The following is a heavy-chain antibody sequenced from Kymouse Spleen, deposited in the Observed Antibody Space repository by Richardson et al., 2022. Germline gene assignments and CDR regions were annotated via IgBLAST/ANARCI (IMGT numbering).Heavy chain of an antibody. CDR2: ISYDGSNK. J-gene: IGHJ4*02. V-gene: IGHV3-30*18. CDR3: AKDGYIVATIGYFDY. CDR1: GFTFSSYG. Sequence: QVQLVESGGGVVQPGRSLRLSCAASGFTFSSYGMHWVRQAPGKGLEWVAVISYDGSNKYYADSVKGRFTISRDNSKNTLYLQMNSLRAEDTAVYYCAKDGYIVATIGYFDYWGQGTLVTVSS. D-gene: IGHD5-12*01.